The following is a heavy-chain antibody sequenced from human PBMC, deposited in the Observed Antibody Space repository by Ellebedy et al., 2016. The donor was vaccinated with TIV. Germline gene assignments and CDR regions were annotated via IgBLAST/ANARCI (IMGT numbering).Heavy chain of an antibody. CDR2: INPSSAGK. Sequence: AASVKVSCKASGYTFTGKFIHWVRQAPGQGLEWMGRINPSSAGKNYAQKFQGRVTMTRDTSINTAYMELSSLRSDDTAVYYCARAPYYYDSDGLPPGAFDYWGQGALVTVSS. J-gene: IGHJ4*02. D-gene: IGHD3-22*01. V-gene: IGHV1-2*02. CDR1: GYTFTGKF. CDR3: ARAPYYYDSDGLPPGAFDY.